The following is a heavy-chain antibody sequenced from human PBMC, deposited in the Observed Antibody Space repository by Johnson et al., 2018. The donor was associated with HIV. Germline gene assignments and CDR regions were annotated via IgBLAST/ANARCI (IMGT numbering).Heavy chain of an antibody. V-gene: IGHV3-30*02. CDR2: IRYDGSEK. CDR1: RFTFSSYG. J-gene: IGHJ3*02. D-gene: IGHD1-1*01. Sequence: QMQLVESGGGVVQPGGSLRLSCAASRFTFSSYGMHWVRQAPGKGLEWVTFIRYDGSEKYFADSVKGRFTISRDNSKNTLYLQVNSLRPEDTAVYYCATERQAALDIWGQGTMVSVSS. CDR3: ATERQAALDI.